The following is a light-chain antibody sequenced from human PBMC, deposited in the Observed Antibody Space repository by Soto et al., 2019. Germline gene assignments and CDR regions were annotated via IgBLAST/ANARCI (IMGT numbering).Light chain of an antibody. Sequence: EVVLTQSPATLSLSPGERATLFCRANESVNDYLAWYQQRPGQAPRLLIFDASNRSPGIPARFSASGSRRDFTLTISSLEHEDFAVYYCQQRFTWPPFTFGPGTKVDF. J-gene: IGKJ3*01. CDR3: QQRFTWPPFT. V-gene: IGKV3-11*02. CDR1: ESVNDY. CDR2: DAS.